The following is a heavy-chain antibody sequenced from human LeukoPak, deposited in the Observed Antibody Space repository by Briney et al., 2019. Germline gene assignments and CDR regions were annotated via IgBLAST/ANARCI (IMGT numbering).Heavy chain of an antibody. CDR1: GGSISSGGYY. D-gene: IGHD2-2*01. CDR2: IYHSGST. CDR3: ARDGGSTSSYYYYYMDV. Sequence: SQTLSLTCTVSGGSISSGGYYWSWIRQPPGKGLEWIGYIYHSGSTYYNPSLKSRVTISVDRSKNQFSLKLSSVTAADTAVYYCARDGGSTSSYYYYYMDVWGQGTTVTVSS. V-gene: IGHV4-30-2*01. J-gene: IGHJ6*03.